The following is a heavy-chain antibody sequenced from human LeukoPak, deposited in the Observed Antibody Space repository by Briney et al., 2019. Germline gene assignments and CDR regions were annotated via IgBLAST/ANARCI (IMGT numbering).Heavy chain of an antibody. CDR1: GGSFSGYY. D-gene: IGHD6-19*01. Sequence: SETLSLTCAVYGGSFSGYYWSWIRQPPGKGLEWIGEINHSGSTNYNPSLKSRVTISVDMSKNQFSLKLSSVTAADTAVYYCARGPAYSSGWLDYWGQGTLVTVSS. J-gene: IGHJ4*02. V-gene: IGHV4-34*01. CDR3: ARGPAYSSGWLDY. CDR2: INHSGST.